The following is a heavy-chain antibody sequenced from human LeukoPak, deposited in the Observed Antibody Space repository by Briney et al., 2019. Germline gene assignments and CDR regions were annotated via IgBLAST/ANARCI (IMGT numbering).Heavy chain of an antibody. V-gene: IGHV3-7*02. CDR1: GFTFSSYW. D-gene: IGHD6-13*01. J-gene: IGHJ4*02. CDR3: AKGLPHSVRWYYFDY. Sequence: PGGSLRLSCAASGFTFSSYWMTWVRQAPGKGLEWVANIKQDGSEKYYADSVKGGFTISRDNSKNTLYLQMNSLRAEDTAVYYCAKGLPHSVRWYYFDYWGQGTLVTVSS. CDR2: IKQDGSEK.